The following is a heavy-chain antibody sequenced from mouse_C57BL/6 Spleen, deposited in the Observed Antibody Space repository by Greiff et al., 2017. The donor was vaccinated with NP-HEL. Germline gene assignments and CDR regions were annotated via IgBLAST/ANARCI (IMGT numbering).Heavy chain of an antibody. J-gene: IGHJ4*01. V-gene: IGHV5-12*01. CDR2: ISNGGGST. D-gene: IGHD1-1*01. CDR1: GFTFSDYY. Sequence: EVKLMESGGGLVQPGGSLKLSCAASGFTFSDYYMYWVRQTPEKRLEWVAYISNGGGSTYYTDTVKGRFTISRDNAKNTLYLQMSRLKSEDTAMYYCASYYYGSRGAMDYWGQGTSVTVSS. CDR3: ASYYYGSRGAMDY.